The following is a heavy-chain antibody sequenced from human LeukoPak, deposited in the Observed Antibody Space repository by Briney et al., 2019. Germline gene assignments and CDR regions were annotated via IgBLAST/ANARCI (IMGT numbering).Heavy chain of an antibody. V-gene: IGHV4-34*01. CDR3: ARDGIEMATKFDY. D-gene: IGHD5-24*01. CDR2: INHSGST. J-gene: IGHJ4*02. CDR1: GGSFSGYY. Sequence: SETLSLTCAVYGGSFSGYYWSWIRQPPGKGLEGIGEINHSGSTNYNPSLKSRVTISVDTSKNQFSLKLSSVTAADTAVYYCARDGIEMATKFDYWGQGTLVTVSS.